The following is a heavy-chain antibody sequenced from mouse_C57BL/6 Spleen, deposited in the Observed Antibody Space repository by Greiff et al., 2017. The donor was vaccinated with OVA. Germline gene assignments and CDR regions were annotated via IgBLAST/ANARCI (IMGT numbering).Heavy chain of an antibody. CDR3: ARSGSSLYAMDY. Sequence: QVQLQQPGAELVRPGSSVKLSCKASGYTFTSYWMHWVKQRPIQGLEWIGNIDPSDSETHYNQKFKDKATLTVDKASSTAYMQLSSLTSEDSAVDYCARSGSSLYAMDYWGQGTSVTVSS. D-gene: IGHD1-1*01. CDR1: GYTFTSYW. CDR2: IDPSDSET. V-gene: IGHV1-52*01. J-gene: IGHJ4*01.